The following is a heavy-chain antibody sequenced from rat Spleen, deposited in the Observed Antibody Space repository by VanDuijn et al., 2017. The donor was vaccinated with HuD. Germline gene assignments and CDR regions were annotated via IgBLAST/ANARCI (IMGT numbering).Heavy chain of an antibody. V-gene: IGHV5-25*01. CDR3: ATHMGMDWYFDF. CDR1: GFTFSSFA. Sequence: EVQLVESGGGLVQPGRSLKLSCAASGFTFSSFAMAWVRQAPKKGLEWVATITSGGSNTFYPDSVKGRFTISRDNAKSTLYLQMDSLRSEDTATYYCATHMGMDWYFDFWGPGTMVTVSS. D-gene: IGHD1-7*01. CDR2: ITSGGSNT. J-gene: IGHJ1*01.